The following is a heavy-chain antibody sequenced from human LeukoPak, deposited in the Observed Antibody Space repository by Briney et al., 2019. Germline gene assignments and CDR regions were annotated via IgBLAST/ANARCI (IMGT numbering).Heavy chain of an antibody. J-gene: IGHJ4*02. CDR3: ARGSRGYSSRTFDY. Sequence: SETLSLTCAVSGGSISSSNWWSWVRQPPGKGLEWIGEINHSGSTNYNPSLKSRVTISVDTSKNQFSLKLSSVTAADTAVYYCARGSRGYSSRTFDYWGQGTLVTVSS. CDR2: INHSGST. V-gene: IGHV4-4*02. D-gene: IGHD6-13*01. CDR1: GGSISSSNW.